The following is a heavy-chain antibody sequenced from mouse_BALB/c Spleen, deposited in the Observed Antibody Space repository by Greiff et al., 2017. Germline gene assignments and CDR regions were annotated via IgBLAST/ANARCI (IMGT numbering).Heavy chain of an antibody. J-gene: IGHJ4*01. V-gene: IGHV1-81*01. Sequence: VQLQESGAELARPGASVKLSCKASGYTFTDYYINWVKQRTGQGLEWIGEIYPGSGNTYYNEKFKGKATLTADKSSSTAYMELRSLTSEDSAVYYCTRGGSYDAMDYWGQGTSVTVSS. CDR3: TRGGSYDAMDY. CDR1: GYTFTDYY. CDR2: IYPGSGNT. D-gene: IGHD1-1*02.